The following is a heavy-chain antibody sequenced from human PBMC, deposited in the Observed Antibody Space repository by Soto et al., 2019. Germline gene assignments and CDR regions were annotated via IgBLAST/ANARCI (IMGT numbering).Heavy chain of an antibody. D-gene: IGHD1-26*01. V-gene: IGHV3-23*01. CDR1: GFTFTNYA. CDR3: AREVGAPSGWLDP. Sequence: EVQLSESGGDLRQPGGSLRLSCAASGFTFTNYAMTWVRQTPGKGLEWVSGISASGGLKYYADSVQGRCTGSRDNSKNILYLQMDNLRDEDTALYYCAREVGAPSGWLDPWGQGTQVTVSS. CDR2: ISASGGLK. J-gene: IGHJ5*02.